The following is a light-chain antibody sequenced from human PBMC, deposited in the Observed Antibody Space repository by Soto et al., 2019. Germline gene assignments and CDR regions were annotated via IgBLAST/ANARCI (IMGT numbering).Light chain of an antibody. J-gene: IGLJ2*01. V-gene: IGLV2-11*01. Sequence: QSALTQPRSVSGSPGQSVTISCTGTSSDVGGYNYVSWYQQHPDKAPKLMIYDVSKRPSGVPDRFSGSKSGNTASLTISGLQAEDEADYYCCSYAGSYRGVVFGGGTKLTVL. CDR3: CSYAGSYRGVV. CDR2: DVS. CDR1: SSDVGGYNY.